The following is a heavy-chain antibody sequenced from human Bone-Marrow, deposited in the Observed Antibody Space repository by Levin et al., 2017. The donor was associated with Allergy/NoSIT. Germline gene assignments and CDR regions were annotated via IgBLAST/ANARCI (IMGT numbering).Heavy chain of an antibody. V-gene: IGHV3-7*04. J-gene: IGHJ3*02. Sequence: GGSLRLSCAASGFTFDAYWMNWVRQAPGKGLEWVGDINQDGSEIFYVDSVKGRFTISRDNARNSLYLQMDSLGAGDTAVYYCARVYDSSGYYSGVGAFDMWGQGTTVTVSS. CDR3: ARVYDSSGYYSGVGAFDM. D-gene: IGHD3-22*01. CDR2: INQDGSEI. CDR1: GFTFDAYW.